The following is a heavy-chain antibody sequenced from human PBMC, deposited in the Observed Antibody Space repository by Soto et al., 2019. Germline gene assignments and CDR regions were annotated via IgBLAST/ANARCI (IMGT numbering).Heavy chain of an antibody. Sequence: PSETLSLTCTVSGGSISSYYWSWIRQPPGKGLEWIGYIYYSGSTNYNPSLKSRVTISVDTSKNQFSLKLSSVTAADTAVYYCARPDSSGYYLQTYYYYGMDVWGQGTTVTVSS. J-gene: IGHJ6*02. D-gene: IGHD3-22*01. CDR2: IYYSGST. CDR1: GGSISSYY. V-gene: IGHV4-59*08. CDR3: ARPDSSGYYLQTYYYYGMDV.